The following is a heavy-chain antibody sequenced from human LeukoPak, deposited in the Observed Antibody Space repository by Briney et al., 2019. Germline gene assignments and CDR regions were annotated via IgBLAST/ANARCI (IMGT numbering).Heavy chain of an antibody. CDR1: GGSFSGYF. V-gene: IGHV4-34*01. J-gene: IGHJ4*02. Sequence: SETLSLTCAVYGGSFSGYFWSWIRPPPGKGLEWIGEINHSGITNYNPSLKSRVTISVDTSKSQFSLKLNSMTAADTAVYYCARGAQTYYDKAPVDYWGQGTLVTVSS. D-gene: IGHD3-22*01. CDR2: INHSGIT. CDR3: ARGAQTYYDKAPVDY.